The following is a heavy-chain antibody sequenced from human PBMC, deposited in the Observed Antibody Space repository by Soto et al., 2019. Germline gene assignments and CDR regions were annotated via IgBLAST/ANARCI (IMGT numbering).Heavy chain of an antibody. CDR2: IIPIFGST. CDR3: ARGDDFWLGGMDV. J-gene: IGHJ6*02. V-gene: IGHV1-69*05. CDR1: GGTFSSYA. Sequence: SVKVSCKASGGTFSSYAISWVRQAPGQGLEWMGGIIPIFGSTSYAQKFQGRVTMTRDTSTSTVYMELSSLRSEDTAVYYCARGDDFWLGGMDVWGQGTTVTVSS. D-gene: IGHD3-3*01.